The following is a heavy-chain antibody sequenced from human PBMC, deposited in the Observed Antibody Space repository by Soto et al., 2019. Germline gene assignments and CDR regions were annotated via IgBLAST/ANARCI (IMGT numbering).Heavy chain of an antibody. CDR1: GFTFSSYA. Sequence: GGSLRLSCAASGFTFSSYAMSWVRQAPGKGLEWVSAISGSGGSTYYADSVKDRFTISRDNSKNTLYLQMNSLRAEDTAVYYCAKDGILEWLLPPYYYYYYMDVWGKGTTVTVSS. CDR3: AKDGILEWLLPPYYYYYYMDV. J-gene: IGHJ6*03. V-gene: IGHV3-23*01. CDR2: ISGSGGST. D-gene: IGHD3-3*01.